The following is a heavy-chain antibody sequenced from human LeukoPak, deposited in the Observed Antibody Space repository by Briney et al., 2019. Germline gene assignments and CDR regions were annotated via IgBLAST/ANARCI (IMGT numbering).Heavy chain of an antibody. D-gene: IGHD2-2*01. CDR1: GGSMSSSNW. J-gene: IGHJ5*02. CDR2: IYHSGST. Sequence: PSETLSLTCTVSGGSMSSSNWWSWVRQPPGKGLARIGEIYHSGSTNYNPSLKSRVTISVDKSRNQFSLKLRSVTAAATAVYYCARSEDYASNWYGNWGQGTLVTVSS. V-gene: IGHV4-4*02. CDR3: ARSEDYASNWYGN.